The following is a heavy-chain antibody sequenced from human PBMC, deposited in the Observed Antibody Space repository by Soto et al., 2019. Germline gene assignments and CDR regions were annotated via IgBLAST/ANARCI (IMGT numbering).Heavy chain of an antibody. Sequence: ASVKVSCKASGYTFTGYYMHWVRQAPGQGLEWMGWINPNSGGTNYAQEFQGWVTMTRDTSISTAYMELSRLRSDDTAVYYCARGHDYGDPLDYWGQGTLVTVSS. J-gene: IGHJ4*02. CDR1: GYTFTGYY. D-gene: IGHD4-17*01. V-gene: IGHV1-2*04. CDR3: ARGHDYGDPLDY. CDR2: INPNSGGT.